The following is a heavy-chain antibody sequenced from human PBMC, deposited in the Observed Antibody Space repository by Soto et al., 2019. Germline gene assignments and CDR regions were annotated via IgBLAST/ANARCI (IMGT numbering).Heavy chain of an antibody. D-gene: IGHD3-3*01. CDR3: AAGIPHTYYDFWSGPHGYYGMDV. Sequence: GASVKVSCKASGYTFTNYGISWVRQARGQRLEWIGWIVVGSGNTNYAQKFQERVTITRDMSTSTAYMELSSLRSEDTAVYYCAAGIPHTYYDFWSGPHGYYGMDVWGQGTTVTVSS. CDR1: GYTFTNYG. J-gene: IGHJ6*02. CDR2: IVVGSGNT. V-gene: IGHV1-58*02.